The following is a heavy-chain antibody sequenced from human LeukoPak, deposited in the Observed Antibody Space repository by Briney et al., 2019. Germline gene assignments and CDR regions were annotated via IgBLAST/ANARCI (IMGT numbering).Heavy chain of an antibody. CDR2: IYYSGST. Sequence: SETLSLTCTVSGGSISSSSYYWGWIRQPPGKGLEWIGSIYYSGSTYYNPSLKSRVTISVDTSKNQFSLKLSSVTAADTAVYYCARVPTMVRGVIAFDIWGQGTMVTVSS. V-gene: IGHV4-39*07. J-gene: IGHJ3*02. D-gene: IGHD3-10*01. CDR3: ARVPTMVRGVIAFDI. CDR1: GGSISSSSYY.